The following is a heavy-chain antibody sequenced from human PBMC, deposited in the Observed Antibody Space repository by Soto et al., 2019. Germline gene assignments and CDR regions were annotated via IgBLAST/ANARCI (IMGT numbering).Heavy chain of an antibody. V-gene: IGHV3-23*01. D-gene: IGHD4-17*01. CDR3: TSTLTTREVHFDY. Sequence: EVQLLESGGGLVQPGGSLRLSCAASGFTFSSYAMSWVRQAPGKGLEWVSAISGSGGSTYYADSVKGRFTIARDNSKNTLYLQMNSLRAEDTAVYYCTSTLTTREVHFDYWGQGTLVTVSS. CDR2: ISGSGGST. J-gene: IGHJ4*02. CDR1: GFTFSSYA.